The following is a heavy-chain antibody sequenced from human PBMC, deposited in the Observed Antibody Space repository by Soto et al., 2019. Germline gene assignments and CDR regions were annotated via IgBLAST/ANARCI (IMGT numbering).Heavy chain of an antibody. CDR2: MSTTGCRT. J-gene: IGHJ3*02. V-gene: IGHV3-48*03. CDR3: TREGYGGNTEAFDM. Sequence: EVQLVESGGGLVQPGGSLRLSCAASGFSVSAYEMDWVRQAPGKGLEWVSFMSTTGCRTYYPDSVKGRFTISRDNAKNSLYLQMDSLRAEDTAVYYCTREGYGGNTEAFDMWGQGTMVTVSS. CDR1: GFSVSAYE. D-gene: IGHD4-17*01.